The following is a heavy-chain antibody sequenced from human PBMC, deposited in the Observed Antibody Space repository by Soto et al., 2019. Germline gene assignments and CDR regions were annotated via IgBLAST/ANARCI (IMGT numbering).Heavy chain of an antibody. V-gene: IGHV4-30-4*01. CDR1: GGSINSGDDY. J-gene: IGHJ4*02. CDR3: ASRGYITPSFDY. D-gene: IGHD6-13*01. CDR2: IYDTGGST. Sequence: SETLSLTCSVSGGSINSGDDYWSWIRQPPGKGLEWIGYIYDTGGSTDYNPSLKNRVTISVDTSKNQFSMKLSSVTAEDTAVYYCASRGYITPSFDYWGQGALVTVSS.